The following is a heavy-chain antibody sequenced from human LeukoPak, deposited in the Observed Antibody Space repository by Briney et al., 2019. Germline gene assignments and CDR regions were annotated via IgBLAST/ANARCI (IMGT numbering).Heavy chain of an antibody. CDR2: IYISGST. J-gene: IGHJ4*02. Sequence: SETLSLTCTVSGGSISSYYWSWIRQPAGRGLEWIGRIYISGSTNYNPSLKSRVTMSVDTSKNQFSLKLSSVTAADTAVYYCARDRGTWNDDGFDYWGQGTLVTVSS. CDR1: GGSISSYY. D-gene: IGHD1-1*01. CDR3: ARDRGTWNDDGFDY. V-gene: IGHV4-4*07.